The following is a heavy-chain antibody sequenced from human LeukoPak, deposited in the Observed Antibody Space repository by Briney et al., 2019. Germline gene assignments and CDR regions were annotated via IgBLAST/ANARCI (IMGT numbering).Heavy chain of an antibody. CDR2: ISGSGGST. J-gene: IGHJ4*02. D-gene: IGHD3-16*01. Sequence: GRSLRLAWAASGFTFTSHAMSWVRQAPGNGLGWVSTISGSGGSTYYADSVKGRLTISRDNSKNTLYMQMNSLRAEDTAVYYCAKLFKITFQVYYFDYCGQGTLVTVPS. CDR1: GFTFTSHA. CDR3: AKLFKITFQVYYFDY. V-gene: IGHV3-23*01.